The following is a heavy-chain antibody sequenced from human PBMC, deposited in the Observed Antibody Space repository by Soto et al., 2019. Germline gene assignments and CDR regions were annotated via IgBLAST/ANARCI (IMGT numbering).Heavy chain of an antibody. D-gene: IGHD3-3*01. CDR2: FDPEDGET. V-gene: IGHV1-24*01. CDR3: ATYYDFWSGYFDY. Sequence: ASVKVSCKVSGYTLTELSMHWVRQAPGKGLEWMGGFDPEDGETIYAQKSQGRVTMTEDTSTDTAYMELSSLRSEDTAVYYCATYYDFWSGYFDYWGQGTPVTVSS. CDR1: GYTLTELS. J-gene: IGHJ4*02.